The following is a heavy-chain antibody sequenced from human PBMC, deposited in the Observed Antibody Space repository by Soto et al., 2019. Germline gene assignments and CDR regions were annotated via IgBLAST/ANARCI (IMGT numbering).Heavy chain of an antibody. CDR1: GGSISSYY. CDR2: IYTSGST. CDR3: ARNGAIIAAADYGMDV. J-gene: IGHJ6*02. D-gene: IGHD6-13*01. Sequence: KTSETLSLTCTVSGGSISSYYWSWIRQPAGKGLEWIGRIYTSGSTNYNPSLKSRVTMSVDTSKNQFSLKLSSVTAADTAVYYCARNGAIIAAADYGMDVWGQGTTVTVSS. V-gene: IGHV4-4*07.